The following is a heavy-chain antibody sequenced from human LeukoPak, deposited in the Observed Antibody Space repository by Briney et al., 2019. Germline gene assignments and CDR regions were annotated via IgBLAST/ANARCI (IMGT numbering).Heavy chain of an antibody. CDR1: GGPISGSSYY. D-gene: IGHD3-10*01. J-gene: IGHJ4*02. CDR2: IYYSAST. CDR3: ARHYGP. V-gene: IGHV4-39*01. Sequence: SETLSLTCTVSGGPISGSSYYWGWIRQPPGKGLEWIGSIYYSASTYYNPSLKSRVNITVDTSKNQFSLKLNSVTATDTAMYYCARHYGPWGQGTLVTVSS.